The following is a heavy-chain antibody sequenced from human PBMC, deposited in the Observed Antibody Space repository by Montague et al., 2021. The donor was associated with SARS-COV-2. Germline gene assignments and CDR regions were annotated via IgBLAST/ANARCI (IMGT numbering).Heavy chain of an antibody. Sequence: SLRLSCAAFGFTFSTHWMSWARQAPGKGLEWLANLNQDGSRTYYVDSVKGRFIISRDNAENSLFLQMDSLRAEDTAVYYCARDHHMSLAPWDQGTLVIVSP. CDR2: LNQDGSRT. CDR1: GFTFSTHW. V-gene: IGHV3-7*01. CDR3: ARDHHMSLAP. J-gene: IGHJ5*02. D-gene: IGHD2-21*01.